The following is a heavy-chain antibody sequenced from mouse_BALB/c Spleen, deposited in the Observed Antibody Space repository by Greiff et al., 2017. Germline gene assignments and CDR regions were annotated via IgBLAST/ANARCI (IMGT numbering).Heavy chain of an antibody. CDR2: ISSGSSTI. D-gene: IGHD2-4*01. J-gene: IGHJ3*01. V-gene: IGHV5-17*02. CDR1: GFTFSSFG. CDR3: ARYEDYDYVSWFAY. Sequence: DVKLVESGGGLVQPGGSRKLSCAASGFTFSSFGMHWVRQAPEKGLEWVAYISSGSSTIYYADTVKGRFTISRDNPKNTLFLQMTSLRSEDTAMYYCARYEDYDYVSWFAYWGQGTLVTVSA.